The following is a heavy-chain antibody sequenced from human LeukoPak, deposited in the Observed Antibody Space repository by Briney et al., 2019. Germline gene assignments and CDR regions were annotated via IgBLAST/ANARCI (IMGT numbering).Heavy chain of an antibody. CDR2: INPNSGGT. J-gene: IGHJ5*02. Sequence: EASVKVSCKASGYTFTGYYMHWVRQAPGQGLEWMGWINPNSGGTNYAQRFQGRVTMTRDTSISTAYMELSRLRSDDTAVYYCARDWVLGYCSSTSRPEVSFWFDPWGQGTLVTVSS. V-gene: IGHV1-2*02. D-gene: IGHD2-2*01. CDR1: GYTFTGYY. CDR3: ARDWVLGYCSSTSRPEVSFWFDP.